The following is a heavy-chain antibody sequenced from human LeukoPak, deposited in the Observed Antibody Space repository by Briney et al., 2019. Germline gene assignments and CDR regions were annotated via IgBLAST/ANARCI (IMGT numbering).Heavy chain of an antibody. CDR3: ASVYDSSGYYPF. V-gene: IGHV4-34*01. CDR2: INHSGST. Sequence: KPSDTLSLTCALYGGSLSGYYWSWIRQPPGKGLEWIGEINHSGSTNYNPSLKSRVTISVDTSKNQFSLKLSSVTAADTAVYYCASVYDSSGYYPFWGQGTLVTVSS. J-gene: IGHJ4*02. CDR1: GGSLSGYY. D-gene: IGHD3-22*01.